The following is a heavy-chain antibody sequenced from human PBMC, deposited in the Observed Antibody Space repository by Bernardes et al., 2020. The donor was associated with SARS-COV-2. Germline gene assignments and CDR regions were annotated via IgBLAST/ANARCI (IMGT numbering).Heavy chain of an antibody. CDR1: GFTLTYFY. CDR2: SDPSDGRT. V-gene: IGHV1-46*01. CDR3: ATAIAAAGNPDDYYYYYGMDV. J-gene: IGHJ6*04. Sequence: ASVNVSCKASGFTLTYFYMHWVRQAPGQGREWMGRSDPSDGRTNYPQKFQDRVTMTSDTSTSSVYMELSSLTSEDTAVYYCATAIAAAGNPDDYYYYYGMDVWGKGTTVTVSS. D-gene: IGHD6-13*01.